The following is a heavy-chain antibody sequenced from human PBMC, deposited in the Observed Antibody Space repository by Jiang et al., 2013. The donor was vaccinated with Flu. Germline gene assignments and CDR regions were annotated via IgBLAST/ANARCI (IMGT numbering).Heavy chain of an antibody. CDR2: IIPVLDIT. D-gene: IGHD3-22*01. CDR1: GGTFSTYR. V-gene: IGHV1-69*02. CDR3: ALDSNAYYACDI. Sequence: GAEVKKPGSSVKVSCKASGGTFSTYRPTWVRQAPGQGLEWMGRIIPVLDITDSAQKFQGRVTLSADKSTSTAYMELTDLTSEDTAIYYCALDSNAYYACDIWGQGAMVSVSS. J-gene: IGHJ3*02.